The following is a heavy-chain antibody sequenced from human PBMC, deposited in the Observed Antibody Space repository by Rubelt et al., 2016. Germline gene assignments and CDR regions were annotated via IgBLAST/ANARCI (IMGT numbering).Heavy chain of an antibody. CDR3: AREANGDYRFFDY. Sequence: EWVGRIKSKVDGGTSDYAAPVTGRFTISRDDSTNTLYLQMNSLRAEDTAVYYCAREANGDYRFFDYWGQGTLVTVSS. D-gene: IGHD4-17*01. V-gene: IGHV3-15*01. J-gene: IGHJ4*02. CDR2: IKSKVDGGTS.